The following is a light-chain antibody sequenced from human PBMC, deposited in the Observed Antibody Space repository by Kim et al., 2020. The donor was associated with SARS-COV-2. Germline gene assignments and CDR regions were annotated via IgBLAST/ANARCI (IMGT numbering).Light chain of an antibody. Sequence: GQRVTISCSGSTSNIGTNAVNWYQQVPGTAPKLLSYSNDQRPSGVPDRFSGSKSGTSASLAISGLQSEDEADYYCSVWDDSLNSYVFGTGTKVTVL. J-gene: IGLJ1*01. V-gene: IGLV1-44*01. CDR1: TSNIGTNA. CDR3: SVWDDSLNSYV. CDR2: SND.